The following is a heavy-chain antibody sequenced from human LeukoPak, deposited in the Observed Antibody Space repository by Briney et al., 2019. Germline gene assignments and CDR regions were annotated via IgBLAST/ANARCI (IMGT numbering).Heavy chain of an antibody. CDR2: INAGNGNT. J-gene: IGHJ4*02. D-gene: IGHD3-22*01. V-gene: IGHV1-3*01. CDR3: ARSSVRVYGSSGYYSPPNF. Sequence: ASVKVSCKASGYTFTSYAMHWVRQAPGQRLEWMGWINAGNGNTKYSQKFQGRVTITRDTSASTAYMELSSLRSEDTAVYYCARSSVRVYGSSGYYSPPNFWGQGTLVTVSS. CDR1: GYTFTSYA.